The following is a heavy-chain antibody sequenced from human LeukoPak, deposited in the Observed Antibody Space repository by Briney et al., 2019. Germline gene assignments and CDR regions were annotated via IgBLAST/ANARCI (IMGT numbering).Heavy chain of an antibody. CDR2: IYYSGST. CDR1: GGSISSSSYY. D-gene: IGHD6-19*01. V-gene: IGHV4-39*05. CDR3: ATRGSSGWFPIDY. Sequence: SETPSLTCTVSGGSISSSSYYWGWIRQPPGKGLEWIGSIYYSGSTYYNPSLKSRVTISVDTSKNQFSLKLSSVTAADTAVYYCATRGSSGWFPIDYWGQGNLVTVSS. J-gene: IGHJ4*02.